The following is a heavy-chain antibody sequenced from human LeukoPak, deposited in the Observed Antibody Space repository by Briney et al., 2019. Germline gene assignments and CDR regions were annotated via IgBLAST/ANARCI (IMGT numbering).Heavy chain of an antibody. CDR1: GGTFSSYA. V-gene: IGHV1-69*01. CDR2: IIPIFGTA. J-gene: IGHJ3*02. Sequence: PGSSVKVSCKASGGTFSSYAISWVRQAPGQGLEWMGGIIPIFGTANYAQKFQGRVTITADESTSTAYMELSSLRSEDTAVYYCARESGTYCSSTSCYGSGAFDIWGQGTMVTVSS. CDR3: ARESGTYCSSTSCYGSGAFDI. D-gene: IGHD2-2*01.